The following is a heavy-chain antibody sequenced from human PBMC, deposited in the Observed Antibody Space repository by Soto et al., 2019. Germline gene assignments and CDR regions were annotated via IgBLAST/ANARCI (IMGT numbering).Heavy chain of an antibody. Sequence: ASVKVSCKASGGTFSSYAISWVRQAPGQGLEWMGGIIPIFGTANYAQKFQGRVTITADESTSTAYMELSSLRSEDTAVYYCARDNGYCSSTSCYTFDYWGQGTLVTVSS. CDR2: IIPIFGTA. CDR3: ARDNGYCSSTSCYTFDY. CDR1: GGTFSSYA. J-gene: IGHJ4*02. V-gene: IGHV1-69*13. D-gene: IGHD2-2*02.